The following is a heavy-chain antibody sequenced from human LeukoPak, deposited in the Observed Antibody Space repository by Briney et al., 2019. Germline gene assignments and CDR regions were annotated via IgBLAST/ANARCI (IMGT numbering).Heavy chain of an antibody. CDR2: INPNSGGT. J-gene: IGHJ4*02. Sequence: GASVTVSCTSSGYTFTFYYMHWVRQAPGQGLEWMGWINPNSGGTNYAQKFQGRVTMTRDTSISTAYMELSRLRSDDTAVYYCARVMVSRSLGYWGQGTLVTVSS. D-gene: IGHD2-8*01. CDR3: ARVMVSRSLGY. CDR1: GYTFTFYY. V-gene: IGHV1-2*02.